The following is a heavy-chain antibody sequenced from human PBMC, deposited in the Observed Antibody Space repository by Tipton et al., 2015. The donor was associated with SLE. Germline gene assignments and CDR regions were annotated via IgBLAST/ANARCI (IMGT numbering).Heavy chain of an antibody. CDR3: AREGDFWSGCLYYFDY. J-gene: IGHJ4*02. D-gene: IGHD3-3*01. CDR2: IYHSGST. V-gene: IGHV4-38-2*02. CDR1: GYSISSGYY. Sequence: TLSLTCTVSGYSISSGYYWGWIRQPPGKGLEWIGSIYHSGSTYYNPSLKSRVTISVDTSKNQFSLKLSSVTAADTAVYYCAREGDFWSGCLYYFDYWGQGTLVTVSS.